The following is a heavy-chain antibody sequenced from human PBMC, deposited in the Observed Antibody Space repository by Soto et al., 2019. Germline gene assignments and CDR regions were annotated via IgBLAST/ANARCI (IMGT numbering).Heavy chain of an antibody. D-gene: IGHD1-26*01. CDR3: ARRAEDHYFYYMGV. CDR2: IRPYNGDT. V-gene: IGHV1-18*01. CDR1: GYSFSSYG. Sequence: VASVKVSCKASGYSFSSYGIVWVRQAPGQGLEWMGWIRPYNGDTNSAQKFQGRVTLTTDTSTSTAYMELRSLRYDDTAVYYCARRAEDHYFYYMGVWGRGTTVTVSS. J-gene: IGHJ6*03.